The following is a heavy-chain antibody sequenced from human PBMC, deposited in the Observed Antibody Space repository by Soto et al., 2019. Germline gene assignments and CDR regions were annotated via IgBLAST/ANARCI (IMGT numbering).Heavy chain of an antibody. D-gene: IGHD2-2*01. Sequence: GGSLRLSCAASGFTFTNYLMTWVRQAPGKGLEWVSSIDKSGGDTYYADSVKGRFTISRDNSKNTLYLQMNGLRAEDTALYYCAKDTYSRSWYFWGQGTTVTVSS. J-gene: IGHJ6*02. V-gene: IGHV3-23*05. CDR2: IDKSGGDT. CDR3: AKDTYSRSWYF. CDR1: GFTFTNYL.